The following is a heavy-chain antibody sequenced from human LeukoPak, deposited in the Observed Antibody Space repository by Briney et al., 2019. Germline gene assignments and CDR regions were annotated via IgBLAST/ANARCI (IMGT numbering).Heavy chain of an antibody. CDR2: VYYSGRA. CDR1: GGSVSAINSY. CDR3: ARLRKGRYFDYFFES. V-gene: IGHV4-39*02. Sequence: SETLSLTCTVSGGSVSAINSYWGWIRQPPGKGLEWIGNVYYSGRANYSPSLRTRVTMSVDTSKNRFSLKMTSVTAADTAVYFCARLRKGRYFDYFFESWGQGTLVTVSS. J-gene: IGHJ4*02. D-gene: IGHD3-9*01.